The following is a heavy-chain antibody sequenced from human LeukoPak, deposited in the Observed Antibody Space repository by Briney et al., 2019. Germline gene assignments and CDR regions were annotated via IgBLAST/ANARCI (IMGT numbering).Heavy chain of an antibody. D-gene: IGHD3-22*01. Sequence: GGSPRLSCAASGFTFSSYAMHWVRQAPGKGLEWVAVISYDGSNKYYADSVKGRFTISRDNSKNTLYLQMNSLRAEDTAVYYCARVGYDSSGYPHAFDYWGQGTLVTVSS. CDR2: ISYDGSNK. V-gene: IGHV3-30*04. J-gene: IGHJ4*02. CDR1: GFTFSSYA. CDR3: ARVGYDSSGYPHAFDY.